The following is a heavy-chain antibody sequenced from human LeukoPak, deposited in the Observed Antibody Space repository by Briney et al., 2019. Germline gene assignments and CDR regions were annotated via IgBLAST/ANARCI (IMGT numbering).Heavy chain of an antibody. Sequence: GGSLRLSCAASGFIFSSYAMSWVRQAPGQGLQWVSAIRASGGLTYYADSVQGRFTIARDNSKNMLYLEMNSLRTEDTAMYYCARHDSLDLQSFDYWGQGTLVTVSS. CDR3: ARHDSLDLQSFDY. CDR2: IRASGGLT. D-gene: IGHD3/OR15-3a*01. V-gene: IGHV3-23*01. CDR1: GFIFSSYA. J-gene: IGHJ4*02.